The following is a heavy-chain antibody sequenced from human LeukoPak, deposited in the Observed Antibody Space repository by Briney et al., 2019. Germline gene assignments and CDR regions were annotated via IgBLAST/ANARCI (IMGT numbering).Heavy chain of an antibody. J-gene: IGHJ4*02. CDR2: ISGSGGST. CDR3: AKDPEVGATIPYYFDY. D-gene: IGHD1-26*01. CDR1: GFTFSSYA. Sequence: PGGSLRLSCAASGFTFSSYAMSWVRQAPGKGLEWVSAISGSGGSTYYADSVKGRFTISRDNSKNTLYLQMNSLRAEDTAVYYCAKDPEVGATIPYYFDYWGQGTLVTVSS. V-gene: IGHV3-23*01.